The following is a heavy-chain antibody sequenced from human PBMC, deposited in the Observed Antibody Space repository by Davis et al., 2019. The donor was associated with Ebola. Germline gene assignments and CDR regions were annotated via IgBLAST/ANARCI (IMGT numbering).Heavy chain of an antibody. J-gene: IGHJ4*02. Sequence: ASVKVSCKASGYTFTSYYMHWVRQAPGQGLEWMGIINPSGGSTSYAQKFQGRVTMTRDTSTSTVYMELSSLRSEDTAVYYCARGTTVTRGDGGMDVWGQGTLVTVSS. D-gene: IGHD4-17*01. V-gene: IGHV1-46*01. CDR2: INPSGGST. CDR3: ARGTTVTRGDGGMDV. CDR1: GYTFTSYY.